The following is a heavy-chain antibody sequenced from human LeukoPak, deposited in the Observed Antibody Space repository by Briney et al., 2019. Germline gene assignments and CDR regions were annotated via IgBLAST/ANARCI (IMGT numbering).Heavy chain of an antibody. CDR3: ARRRIGYYYYMDV. CDR1: GGSISSSSYY. V-gene: IGHV4-39*07. J-gene: IGHJ6*03. CDR2: IYFSGTT. Sequence: SETLSLTCTVSGGSISSSSYYWGWIRQPPGKGLEWIGSIYFSGTTYYNPSLQSRVTISVDTAKNQFSLKVTSVTAADTAAYYCARRRIGYYYYMDVWGQGTTVTVSS. D-gene: IGHD2-21*01.